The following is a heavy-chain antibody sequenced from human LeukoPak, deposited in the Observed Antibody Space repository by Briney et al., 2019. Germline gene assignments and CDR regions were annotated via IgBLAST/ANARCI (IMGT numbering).Heavy chain of an antibody. D-gene: IGHD3-9*01. CDR3: ARYGPHYDILTGLTHFDY. Sequence: GASVKVSCKASGYTFTSYGISWVRQAPGQGLEWMGWISAYNGNTNYAQKLQGRVTMTTDTSTSTAYMELRSLRSDDTAVYYCARYGPHYDILTGLTHFDYWGQGTLVTVSS. J-gene: IGHJ4*02. CDR2: ISAYNGNT. CDR1: GYTFTSYG. V-gene: IGHV1-18*01.